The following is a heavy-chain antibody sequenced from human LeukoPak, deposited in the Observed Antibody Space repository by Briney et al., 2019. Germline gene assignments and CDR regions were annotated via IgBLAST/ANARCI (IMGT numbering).Heavy chain of an antibody. CDR2: IYTSGST. J-gene: IGHJ3*02. Sequence: PSQTLSLTCTVSGGPISSGSYYWSWIRQPAGKGLEWIGRIYTSGSTNYNPSLKSRVTISVDTSKNQFSLKLSSVTAADTAVYYCAREKDIVVVPAADGYDAFDIWGQGTMVTVSS. CDR3: AREKDIVVVPAADGYDAFDI. V-gene: IGHV4-61*02. D-gene: IGHD2-2*01. CDR1: GGPISSGSYY.